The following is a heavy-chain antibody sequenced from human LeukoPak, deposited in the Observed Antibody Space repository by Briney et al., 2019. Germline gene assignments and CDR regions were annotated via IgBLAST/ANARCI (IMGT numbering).Heavy chain of an antibody. V-gene: IGHV3-7*01. Sequence: PGGSLRLSCAASGFTFRTSGMSWVRQAPGKGLEWVANIKQDGSEKYYVDSVKGRFTISRDNAKNSLYLQMNSLRAEDTAMYYCARETYSSSWAPFDPWGQGTLVTVSS. CDR3: ARETYSSSWAPFDP. CDR1: GFTFRTSG. D-gene: IGHD6-13*01. J-gene: IGHJ5*02. CDR2: IKQDGSEK.